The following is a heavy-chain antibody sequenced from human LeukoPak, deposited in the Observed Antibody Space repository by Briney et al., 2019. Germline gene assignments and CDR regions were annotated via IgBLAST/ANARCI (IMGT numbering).Heavy chain of an antibody. J-gene: IGHJ3*02. Sequence: PSETLSRTCAVSGYSISSGYYWGWIRQPRGEGVEWIGRIYHGGSTYYNPYRKSRITITADTSNNQFSLKLSSVTAADTAVYYCARPQGAAAMVAFDIWGQGTMVTVSS. V-gene: IGHV4-38-2*01. D-gene: IGHD2-2*01. CDR3: ARPQGAAAMVAFDI. CDR2: IYHGGST. CDR1: GYSISSGYY.